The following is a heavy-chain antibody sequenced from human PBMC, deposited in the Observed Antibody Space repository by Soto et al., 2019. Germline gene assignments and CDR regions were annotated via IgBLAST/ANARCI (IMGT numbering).Heavy chain of an antibody. V-gene: IGHV3-7*05. CDR3: ARDVSPGTSTLYLDAFDI. Sequence: EAQLVESGGGLVQPGGSLSLSCDASGFSLGSYWMTWVRQAPGQGLEWVANIKKDGSRTSYLDSVRGRFTISRDNVGNSLSLQMDSLRAEDTGLYFCARDVSPGTSTLYLDAFDIWGQGTMVTVSS. CDR2: IKKDGSRT. D-gene: IGHD2-8*01. CDR1: GFSLGSYW. J-gene: IGHJ3*02.